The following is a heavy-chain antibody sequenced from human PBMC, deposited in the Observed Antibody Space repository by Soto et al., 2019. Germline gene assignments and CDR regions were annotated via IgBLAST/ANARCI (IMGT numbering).Heavy chain of an antibody. CDR3: ASPYYYDSSGYLRDPDYFDY. D-gene: IGHD3-22*01. Sequence: ASVKVSCKASGGTFSSYAISWVRQAPGQGLEWMGGIIPIFGTANYAQKFQGRVTITADESTSTAYMELSSLRSEDTAVYYCASPYYYDSSGYLRDPDYFDYWGQGTLVTVSS. V-gene: IGHV1-69*13. J-gene: IGHJ4*02. CDR2: IIPIFGTA. CDR1: GGTFSSYA.